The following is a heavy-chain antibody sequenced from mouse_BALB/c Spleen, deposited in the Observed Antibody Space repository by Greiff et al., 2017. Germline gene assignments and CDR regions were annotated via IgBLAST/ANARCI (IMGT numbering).Heavy chain of an antibody. D-gene: IGHD2-14*01. V-gene: IGHV5-6-4*01. CDR1: GFTFSSYT. CDR3: TREGRHWYDGLYYLDY. J-gene: IGHJ2*01. CDR2: ISSGGSYT. Sequence: EVKLMESGGGLVKPGGSLKLSCAASGFTFSSYTMSWVRQTPEKRLEWVATISSGGSYTYYPDSVKGRFTISRDNAKNTLYLQMSSLKSEDTAMYYCTREGRHWYDGLYYLDYWGQGTTLTVSS.